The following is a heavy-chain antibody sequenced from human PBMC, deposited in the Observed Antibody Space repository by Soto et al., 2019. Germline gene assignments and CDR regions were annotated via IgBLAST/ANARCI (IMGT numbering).Heavy chain of an antibody. V-gene: IGHV5-51*01. CDR3: ASGISYGEYYFDN. Sequence: AGESLKISCKGSGYRFSSRWIAWVRQKPGKGLECMGIIFPGDSDTSYRPSFEGQVTISADESINTAYLQWSSLKASDTAMYFCASGISYGEYYFDNWGQGTQVTVSS. CDR1: GYRFSSRW. J-gene: IGHJ4*02. D-gene: IGHD5-18*01. CDR2: IFPGDSDT.